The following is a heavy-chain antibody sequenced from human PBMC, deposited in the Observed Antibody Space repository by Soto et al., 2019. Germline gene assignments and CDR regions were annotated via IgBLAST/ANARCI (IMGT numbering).Heavy chain of an antibody. CDR3: SREGDGDYGKPFDY. Sequence: QVQLVQSGAEVKKPSSSVKVACKSSGGTFSSYAISWVRHAPGQGREWMGGIIPIFATAHYAQKFQGSVTMSADETKSTAHMELGRLRYEGTAVYYCSREGDGDYGKPFDYWGQGTLVSVSS. CDR2: IIPIFATA. V-gene: IGHV1-69*01. J-gene: IGHJ4*02. CDR1: GGTFSSYA. D-gene: IGHD4-17*01.